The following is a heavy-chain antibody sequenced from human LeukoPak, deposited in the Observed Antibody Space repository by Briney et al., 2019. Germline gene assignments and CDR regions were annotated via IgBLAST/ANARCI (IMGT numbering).Heavy chain of an antibody. CDR3: ARDRGYDFWSGYYGFYFDY. D-gene: IGHD3-3*01. J-gene: IGHJ4*02. CDR1: GYTFTGYY. Sequence: ASVKVSCKASGYTFTGYYMHWVRQAPGQGLEWMGWINPNSGDTNHAQKFQGRVTMTRDTSISTAYMELSRLRSDDTAVYYCARDRGYDFWSGYYGFYFDYWGQGTLVTVSS. CDR2: INPNSGDT. V-gene: IGHV1-2*02.